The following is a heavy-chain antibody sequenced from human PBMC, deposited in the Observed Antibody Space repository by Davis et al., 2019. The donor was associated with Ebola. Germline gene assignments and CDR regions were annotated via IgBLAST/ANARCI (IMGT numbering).Heavy chain of an antibody. V-gene: IGHV3-7*01. CDR3: AREVLTAYGGKNY. CDR2: INQDGSDK. J-gene: IGHJ1*01. CDR1: GFNFRNFW. Sequence: PGGSLRLSCAASGFNFRNFWMSWVRQAPGKGLEWVANINQDGSDKYYVDSVKGRFIISRDNAESSLDLQMNSLRDEDTGVYYCAREVLTAYGGKNYWGQGTLVTVSS. D-gene: IGHD2-21*01.